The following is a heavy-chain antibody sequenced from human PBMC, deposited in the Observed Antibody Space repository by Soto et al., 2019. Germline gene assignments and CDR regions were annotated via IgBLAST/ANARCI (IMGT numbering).Heavy chain of an antibody. J-gene: IGHJ6*02. D-gene: IGHD3-9*01. CDR3: ARVRYDILTGGNTYYYYGMDV. CDR1: GYTFTSYG. CDR2: ISAYNGNT. V-gene: IGHV1-18*04. Sequence: ASVKVSCKASGYTFTSYGISWVRQAPGQGLEWMGWISAYNGNTNYAQKLQGRVTMTTDTSTSTAYMELRSLRSDDTAVYYCARVRYDILTGGNTYYYYGMDVWGQGTTVTVSS.